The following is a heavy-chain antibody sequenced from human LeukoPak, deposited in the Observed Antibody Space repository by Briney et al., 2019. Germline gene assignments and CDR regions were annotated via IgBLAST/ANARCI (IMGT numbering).Heavy chain of an antibody. CDR2: TSAYNGNT. V-gene: IGHV1-18*01. CDR1: GYTFTSYG. D-gene: IGHD1-14*01. J-gene: IGHJ4*02. Sequence: AAVKVSCKGSGYTFTSYGISLMRHAPGQGLEWEWLTSAYNGNTKYAQKLQGRVTMTSDTSTSTAYMELKILRSDDTAVYYCASSLGIWRKDASSFDYWGQGTLVTASS. CDR3: ASSLGIWRKDASSFDY.